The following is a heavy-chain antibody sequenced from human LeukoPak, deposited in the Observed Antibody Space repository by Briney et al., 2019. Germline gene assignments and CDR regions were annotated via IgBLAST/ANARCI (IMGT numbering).Heavy chain of an antibody. CDR1: GGSISSYY. CDR3: ARAPYSSSWFWVDAFDI. CDR2: IYYSGST. J-gene: IGHJ3*02. Sequence: SETLSLTCTVSGGSISSYYWSWIRQPPGKGLEWIGYIYYSGSTNYNPSLKSQVTISVDTSKNQFSLKLSSVTAADTAVYYCARAPYSSSWFWVDAFDIWGQGTMVTVSS. V-gene: IGHV4-59*01. D-gene: IGHD6-13*01.